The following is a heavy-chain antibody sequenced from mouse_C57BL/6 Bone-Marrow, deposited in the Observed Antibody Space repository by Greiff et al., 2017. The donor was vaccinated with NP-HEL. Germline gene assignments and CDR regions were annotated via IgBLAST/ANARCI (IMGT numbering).Heavy chain of an antibody. CDR1: GYTFTGYW. Sequence: VKLQESGAELMKPGASVKLSCKATGYTFTGYWIEWVKQSPGHGLEWIGEIFPGSGYTYYNEKFKGKATFTADTSSNTAYMQLSSLTTEDSAIYYCARAGVFAYWGQGTLVTVTA. J-gene: IGHJ3*01. CDR2: IFPGSGYT. D-gene: IGHD4-1*01. V-gene: IGHV1-9*01. CDR3: ARAGVFAY.